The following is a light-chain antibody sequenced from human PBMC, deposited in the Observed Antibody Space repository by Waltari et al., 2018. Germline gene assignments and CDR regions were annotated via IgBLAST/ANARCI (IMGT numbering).Light chain of an antibody. V-gene: IGKV1-39*01. CDR2: GAS. CDR1: QTITNY. Sequence: DLQMTQFPPSLSASVEDRVTITCRASQTITNYLNWYQQKSGKAPRLLIYGASNLQGGVPSRFRGSGSGTDFTLTISNLQPEDFATYYCQQTYITPRTFGQGTKVEIK. CDR3: QQTYITPRT. J-gene: IGKJ1*01.